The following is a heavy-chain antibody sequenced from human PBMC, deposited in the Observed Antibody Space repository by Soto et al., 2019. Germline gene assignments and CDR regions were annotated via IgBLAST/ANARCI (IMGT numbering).Heavy chain of an antibody. J-gene: IGHJ4*02. D-gene: IGHD3-10*01. CDR3: ARSGNGTAKVFDY. Sequence: SETLSLTCTVSGGSISFYYWSWIRQPAGKGLEWVGRIYTTGSTTYNPSLKSRVTMSVDTSKNQFSLKLNSVTAADTAVYYCARSGNGTAKVFDYWGRGTLVTVYS. CDR2: IYTTGST. V-gene: IGHV4-4*07. CDR1: GGSISFYY.